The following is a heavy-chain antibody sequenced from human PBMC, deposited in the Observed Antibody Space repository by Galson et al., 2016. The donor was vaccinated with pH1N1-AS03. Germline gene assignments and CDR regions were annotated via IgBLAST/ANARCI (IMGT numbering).Heavy chain of an antibody. V-gene: IGHV1-69*13. CDR1: GGAFGNYA. CDR3: ARDRHYDSSGRYFYESEH. J-gene: IGHJ4*02. CDR2: IHPIFGTP. Sequence: SVKVSCKASGGAFGNYAISWMRQAPGQGLEWMGGIHPIFGTPSYAQKFQGRLTVTADDSTSAAYIELSSLTSEDTAIYYCARDRHYDSSGRYFYESEHWGQGTLVIVSS. D-gene: IGHD3-22*01.